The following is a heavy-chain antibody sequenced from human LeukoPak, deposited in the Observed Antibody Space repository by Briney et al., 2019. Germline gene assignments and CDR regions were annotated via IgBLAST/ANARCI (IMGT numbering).Heavy chain of an antibody. CDR1: GFTFSSYA. D-gene: IGHD5-18*01. Sequence: GRSLRLSCAASGFTFSSYAMHWVRQVPGKGLEWVAAISYADGSYKYYADSVKGRFTISRDSSENTLYLQMNSLRAEDTAVYYCARDLKSGGYSQGSGGSFDSWGQGTLVTVSS. CDR3: ARDLKSGGYSQGSGGSFDS. V-gene: IGHV3-30*01. J-gene: IGHJ4*02. CDR2: ISYADGSYK.